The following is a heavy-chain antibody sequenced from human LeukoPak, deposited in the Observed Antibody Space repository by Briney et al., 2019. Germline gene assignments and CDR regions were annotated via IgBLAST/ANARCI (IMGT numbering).Heavy chain of an antibody. V-gene: IGHV3-21*01. D-gene: IGHD3-10*01. CDR2: ISSSSSYI. Sequence: GGSLRLSCGASGFTFSSYSMTWVRQAPGKGLEWVSSISSSSSYIYYADSVKGRFTISRDNAKNSLYLQMNSLRAEDTAVYYCARDPYGSGIYCDHWGQGTLVTVSS. J-gene: IGHJ4*02. CDR3: ARDPYGSGIYCDH. CDR1: GFTFSSYS.